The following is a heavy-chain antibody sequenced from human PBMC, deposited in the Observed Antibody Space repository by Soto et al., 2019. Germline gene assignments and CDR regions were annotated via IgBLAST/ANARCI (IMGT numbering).Heavy chain of an antibody. D-gene: IGHD1-26*01. CDR2: IYYSGST. Sequence: QLQLQESGPGLVKPSETLSLTCTVSGGSISSSSYYWGWIRQPPGKGLEWIGSIYYSGSTYYNPSLKSRVTISVDTSKNQSSLKLSSVTAADTAVYYCARLQPNAYRYYFDYWGQGTLVTVSS. V-gene: IGHV4-39*01. J-gene: IGHJ4*02. CDR1: GGSISSSSYY. CDR3: ARLQPNAYRYYFDY.